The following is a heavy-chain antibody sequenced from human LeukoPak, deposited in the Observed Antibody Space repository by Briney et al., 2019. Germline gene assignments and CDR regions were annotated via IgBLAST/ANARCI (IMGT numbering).Heavy chain of an antibody. Sequence: PSETLSLTCTVSGGSISSNNYYWGWIRQPPGKGLEWIGSIYYSGSTYNNPSLKSRVTISVDTTKNQFSLKLTSVTAADTAVYYCASSRSGYWSTFDCSGQGTLVTVSS. CDR3: ASSRSGYWSTFDC. D-gene: IGHD3-22*01. V-gene: IGHV4-39*01. CDR1: GGSISSNNYY. J-gene: IGHJ4*02. CDR2: IYYSGST.